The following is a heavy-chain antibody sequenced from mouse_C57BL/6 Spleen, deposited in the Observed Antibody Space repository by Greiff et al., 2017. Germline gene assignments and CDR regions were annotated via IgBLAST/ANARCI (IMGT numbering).Heavy chain of an antibody. V-gene: IGHV1-61*01. CDR3: ARIDYGGSLDY. Sequence: QVQLQQPGAELVRPGSSVKLSCKASGYTFTSYWMDWVKPRPGQGLEWIGNIYPSDSATHYNQKFKDKATLTVDKSSSTAYLQLSSLTSEDASVYYCARIDYGGSLDYWGQGTTRTVSS. CDR1: GYTFTSYW. J-gene: IGHJ2*01. D-gene: IGHD1-1*01. CDR2: IYPSDSAT.